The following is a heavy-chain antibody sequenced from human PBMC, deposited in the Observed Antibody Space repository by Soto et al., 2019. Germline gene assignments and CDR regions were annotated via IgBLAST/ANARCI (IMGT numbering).Heavy chain of an antibody. V-gene: IGHV1-69*04. D-gene: IGHD3-3*01. Sequence: SVKVSCKASGGTFSSYTISWVRQAPGQGLEWMGRIIPILGIANYAQKFQGRVTITADKSTSTAYIELSSLRSEDTAVYYCAREGTADFGVVTDNWFDPWGQGTLVTVSS. CDR2: IIPILGIA. J-gene: IGHJ5*02. CDR1: GGTFSSYT. CDR3: AREGTADFGVVTDNWFDP.